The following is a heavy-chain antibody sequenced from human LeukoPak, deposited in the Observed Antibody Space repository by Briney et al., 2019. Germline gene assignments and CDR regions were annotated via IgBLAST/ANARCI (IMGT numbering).Heavy chain of an antibody. Sequence: GRSLRLSCAASGFTFSSYAMHWVRQAPGKGLEWVAVISYDGSNKYYADSVKGRFTISRDNAKNSLYLQMNSLRAEDTAVYYCARARGGSYYSVDYWGQGTLVTVSS. J-gene: IGHJ4*02. CDR2: ISYDGSNK. CDR3: ARARGGSYYSVDY. CDR1: GFTFSSYA. D-gene: IGHD1-26*01. V-gene: IGHV3-30-3*01.